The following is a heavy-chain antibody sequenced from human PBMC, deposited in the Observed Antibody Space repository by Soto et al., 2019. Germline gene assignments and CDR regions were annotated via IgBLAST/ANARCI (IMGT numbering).Heavy chain of an antibody. V-gene: IGHV3-49*03. CDR1: GFTFGDYA. CDR3: SRRRKADSYYFYVDV. D-gene: IGHD6-13*01. Sequence: PGGSLRLSCTASGFTFGDYAMSWFRQAPGKGLEWVGFIRSKAFAETTQYAASVKGRFTISRDDSKSIAYLQMNSLKTEDTAVYYCSRRRKADSYYFYVDVWGIGTTVTVSS. CDR2: IRSKAFAETT. J-gene: IGHJ6*03.